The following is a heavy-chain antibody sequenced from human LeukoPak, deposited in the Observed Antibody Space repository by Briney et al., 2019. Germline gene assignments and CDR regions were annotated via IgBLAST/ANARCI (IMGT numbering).Heavy chain of an antibody. Sequence: ASVNVSCKSSRYTFTSYYMHWVRQAPGQGLDWMGIINPSGGSTSYAQKFQGRVTMTRDTSTSTVYMELSSLRSEDTAVYYCARENSSTSCYIDWGQGTLVTVSS. CDR2: INPSGGST. J-gene: IGHJ4*02. CDR1: RYTFTSYY. CDR3: ARENSSTSCYID. D-gene: IGHD2-2*02. V-gene: IGHV1-46*01.